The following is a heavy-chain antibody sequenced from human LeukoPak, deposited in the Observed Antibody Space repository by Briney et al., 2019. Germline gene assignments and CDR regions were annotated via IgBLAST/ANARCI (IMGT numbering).Heavy chain of an antibody. D-gene: IGHD3-22*01. Sequence: GGSLRLSCEASGLIFSIYEMNWVRLAPGKGLEWVSLISSSGDIIHYADSVKGRFTISRDNAKNSLYLQMNSLRVEDTAVYYCARGGSTGYNYNAFDVWGQGTMVAVSS. J-gene: IGHJ3*01. CDR1: GLIFSIYE. CDR2: ISSSGDII. CDR3: ARGGSTGYNYNAFDV. V-gene: IGHV3-48*03.